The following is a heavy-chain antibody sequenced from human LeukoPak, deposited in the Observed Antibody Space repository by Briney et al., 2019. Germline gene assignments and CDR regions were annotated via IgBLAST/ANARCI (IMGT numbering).Heavy chain of an antibody. Sequence: GGSLRLSCAASGFTFSSYAMHWVRQAPGKGLEWVAVISYDGSNKYYADSVKGRFTISRDNSKNTLYLQMNSLRAEDTAVYYCARAQTYYYGSGSKTPPLPTDYWGQGTLVTVSS. J-gene: IGHJ4*02. D-gene: IGHD3-10*01. CDR3: ARAQTYYYGSGSKTPPLPTDY. CDR2: ISYDGSNK. V-gene: IGHV3-30*04. CDR1: GFTFSSYA.